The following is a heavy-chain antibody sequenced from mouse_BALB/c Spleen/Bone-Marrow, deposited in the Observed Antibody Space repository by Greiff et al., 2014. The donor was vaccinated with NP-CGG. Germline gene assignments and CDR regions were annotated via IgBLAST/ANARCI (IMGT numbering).Heavy chain of an antibody. CDR2: INPHNDGT. V-gene: IGHV1-14*01. D-gene: IGHD1-1*01. J-gene: IGHJ4*01. Sequence: EVQLQQSGPELVKPGASVKMSCKASGYTFTSYVMHWVKQKPGQGLEWIGYINPHNDGTKYNEKFKGKATLTSDKSSSTAHMELSSLTSEDSAVYYCARGSTWAMDYWGQGTSVTVSS. CDR3: ARGSTWAMDY. CDR1: GYTFTSYV.